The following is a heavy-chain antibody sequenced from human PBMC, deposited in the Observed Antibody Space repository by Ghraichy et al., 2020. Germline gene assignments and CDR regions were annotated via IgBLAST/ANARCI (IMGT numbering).Heavy chain of an antibody. D-gene: IGHD5-24*01. CDR3: ARDLGDSYNDFGY. CDR1: GFTFSSYG. J-gene: IGHJ4*02. CDR2: ILYDGSNK. Sequence: LSLTCAASGFTFSSYGMHCVRQAPGKGLEWVAVILYDGSNKYYADSVKGRFTISRDNSKNTLYLQMNSLRAEDTAVYYCARDLGDSYNDFGYWGQGTLVTVSS. V-gene: IGHV3-33*01.